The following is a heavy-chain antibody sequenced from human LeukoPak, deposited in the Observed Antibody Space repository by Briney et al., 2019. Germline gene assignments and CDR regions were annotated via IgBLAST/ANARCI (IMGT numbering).Heavy chain of an antibody. V-gene: IGHV3-48*01. CDR3: AVGPNCGGDCYSSPVDY. Sequence: GGSLRLSCAVSGFTFSKYSMNWVRQAPGKGLEWVSYISSSSSTIYYADSVKGRFTISRDNAKNSLYLQMSRLRAEDTAVYYCAVGPNCGGDCYSSPVDYWGQGTLVGVSS. J-gene: IGHJ4*02. CDR1: GFTFSKYS. CDR2: ISSSSSTI. D-gene: IGHD2-21*02.